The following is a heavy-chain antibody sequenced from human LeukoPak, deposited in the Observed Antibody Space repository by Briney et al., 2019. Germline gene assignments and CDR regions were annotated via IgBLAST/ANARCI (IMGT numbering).Heavy chain of an antibody. D-gene: IGHD3-9*01. Sequence: SQTLSLTCTVSGGSISSGDYYWSWIRQPPGKGLEWIGYNYYSGSTYYNPSLKSRVTISVDTSKNQFSLKLSSVTAADTAVYYCATGGDYDILTGYYTFAYWGQGTLVTVSS. CDR1: GGSISSGDYY. J-gene: IGHJ4*02. CDR3: ATGGDYDILTGYYTFAY. V-gene: IGHV4-30-4*01. CDR2: NYYSGST.